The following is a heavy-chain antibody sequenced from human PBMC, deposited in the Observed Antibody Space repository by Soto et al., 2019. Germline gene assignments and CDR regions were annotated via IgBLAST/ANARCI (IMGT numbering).Heavy chain of an antibody. CDR3: ARALNSNYLTPGYYYYYMDV. J-gene: IGHJ6*03. Sequence: GGSLRLSCAASGFTFSYYSMHWVRQAPGKGLEYVSGISGNGGSTNYANSVKGRFTISRDNSKNTLYLQMGSLRAEDMAVYYCARALNSNYLTPGYYYYYMDVWGKGTTVTVSS. CDR1: GFTFSYYS. D-gene: IGHD4-4*01. CDR2: ISGNGGST. V-gene: IGHV3-64*01.